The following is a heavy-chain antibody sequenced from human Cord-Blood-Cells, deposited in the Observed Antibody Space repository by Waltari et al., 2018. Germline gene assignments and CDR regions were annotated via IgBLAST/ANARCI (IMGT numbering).Heavy chain of an antibody. Sequence: QVQLVQSGAEVKKPGASVKVSCKASGYTFTSYAMHWVRQAPGQRLEWMGWINAGNGNTKYSQKFQGRVTITRDTSASTAYMELSSLRSEDTAVYYCARGFGVVIMLLDYWGQGTLVTVSS. CDR2: INAGNGNT. V-gene: IGHV1-3*01. D-gene: IGHD3-3*01. J-gene: IGHJ4*02. CDR3: ARGFGVVIMLLDY. CDR1: GYTFTSYA.